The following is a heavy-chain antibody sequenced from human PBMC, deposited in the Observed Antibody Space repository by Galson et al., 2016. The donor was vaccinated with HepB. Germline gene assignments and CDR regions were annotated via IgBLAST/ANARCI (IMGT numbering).Heavy chain of an antibody. CDR2: ISGSGGVT. Sequence: SLRLSCAASGFTFSSYALTWVRQAPGKGLEWVSSISGSGGVTFHADFVKGRFTDSRDNSKSTQYLQMNSLRAEDTAIYYCGLIDPSAANSDFWGQGTRVTVSS. J-gene: IGHJ4*02. CDR3: GLIDPSAANSDF. D-gene: IGHD2/OR15-2a*01. V-gene: IGHV3-23*01. CDR1: GFTFSSYA.